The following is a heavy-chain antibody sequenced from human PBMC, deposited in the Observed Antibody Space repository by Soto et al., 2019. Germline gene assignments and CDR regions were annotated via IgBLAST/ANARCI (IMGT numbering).Heavy chain of an antibody. CDR1: GLTFSNYA. V-gene: IGHV3-23*01. CDR3: AKNQERELPRVIEF. D-gene: IGHD3-16*02. Sequence: EVRLLESGGGLVKPGGSLRLSCATSGLTFSNYAMSWVRQAPGGGLEWVSSMSGSSSTTYYADSVRGRFTISRDRSKNTLYRQMSSLRAEDTALYYCAKNQERELPRVIEFWGRGTLVTVSS. CDR2: MSGSSSTT. J-gene: IGHJ4*02.